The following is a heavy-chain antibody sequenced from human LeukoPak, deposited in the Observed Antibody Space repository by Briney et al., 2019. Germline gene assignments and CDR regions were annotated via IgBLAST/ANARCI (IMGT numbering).Heavy chain of an antibody. CDR1: GYTFTSYG. V-gene: IGHV1-18*01. CDR2: ISAYNGNT. Sequence: GASVKVSCKASGYTFTSYGISWVRQAPGQGLEWMGWISAYNGNTNYAQKLQGRVTMTTDTSTSTAYMELRSLRSDDTAVYYCARDYAQIFGVVIIRNYYGMDVWGQGTTATVSS. CDR3: ARDYAQIFGVVIIRNYYGMDV. J-gene: IGHJ6*02. D-gene: IGHD3-3*01.